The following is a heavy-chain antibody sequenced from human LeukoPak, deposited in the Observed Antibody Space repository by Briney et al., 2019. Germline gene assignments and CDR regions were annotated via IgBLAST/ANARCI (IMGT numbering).Heavy chain of an antibody. D-gene: IGHD3-10*01. CDR3: ARRYNSGSDELVY. V-gene: IGHV1-2*02. J-gene: IGHJ4*02. CDR1: GYSFTGYY. Sequence: ASVKVSCKASGYSFTGYYMHWVRQAPGQGLEWMGWINPNSGGTNYAQKFQGRVTMTRDTSISTAYMELSRLRSDDTAVYYCARRYNSGSDELVYWGQGTLVTVSS. CDR2: INPNSGGT.